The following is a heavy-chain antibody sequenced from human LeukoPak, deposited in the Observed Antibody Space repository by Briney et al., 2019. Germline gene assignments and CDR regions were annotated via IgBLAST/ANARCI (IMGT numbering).Heavy chain of an antibody. CDR2: ISSSTYI. Sequence: GESLKISCAASGFSFSNYSMYWVRQAPGKGLEWVSSISSSTYIYYTESVKGRFTISRDNAKNSLFLQMNSLRAEDSAVYYCAREPHDFHEEDGFDIWGQGTLVTVSS. V-gene: IGHV3-21*01. CDR3: AREPHDFHEEDGFDI. D-gene: IGHD2-21*02. J-gene: IGHJ3*02. CDR1: GFSFSNYS.